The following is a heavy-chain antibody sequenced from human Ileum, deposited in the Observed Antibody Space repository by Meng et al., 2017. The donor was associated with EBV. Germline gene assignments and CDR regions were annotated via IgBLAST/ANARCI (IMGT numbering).Heavy chain of an antibody. CDR2: ISAYNGNT. V-gene: IGHV1-18*01. CDR1: GYTFSNYG. CDR3: ARAGNGGSYYFTY. D-gene: IGHD1-26*01. J-gene: IGHJ4*02. Sequence: QIQLVQSGAEGKKPGDPVKGSCKASGYTFSNYGISWLRQAPGQGLEWMGWISAYNGNTNYAQNLQGRVTMTTDTSTGTAYMEVRSLRSDDTAVYYCARAGNGGSYYFTYWGQGTLVTVSS.